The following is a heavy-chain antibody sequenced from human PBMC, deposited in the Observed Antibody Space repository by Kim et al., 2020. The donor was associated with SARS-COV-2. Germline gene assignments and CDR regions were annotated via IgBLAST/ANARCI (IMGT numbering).Heavy chain of an antibody. CDR2: INHSGST. Sequence: SETLSLTCAVYGGSFSGYYWSWIRQPPGKGLEWIGEINHSGSTNYNPSLKSRVTISVDTSKNQFSLKLSSVTAADTAVYYCARKRSDDAFDIWGQGTIVT. CDR3: ARKRSDDAFDI. CDR1: GGSFSGYY. J-gene: IGHJ3*02. V-gene: IGHV4-34*01.